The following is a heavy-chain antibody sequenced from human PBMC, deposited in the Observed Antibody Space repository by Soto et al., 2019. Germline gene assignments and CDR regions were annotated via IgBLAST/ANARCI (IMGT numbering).Heavy chain of an antibody. V-gene: IGHV1-58*01. CDR3: AADPLYYYDSSGPYAFDI. Sequence: GASVKVSCKASGFTFTSSAVQWVRQARGQRLEWIGWIVVGSGNTNYAQKFQERVTITRDMSTSTAYMELSSLRSEDTAVYYCAADPLYYYDSSGPYAFDIWGQGTMVTVS. CDR2: IVVGSGNT. D-gene: IGHD3-22*01. CDR1: GFTFTSSA. J-gene: IGHJ3*02.